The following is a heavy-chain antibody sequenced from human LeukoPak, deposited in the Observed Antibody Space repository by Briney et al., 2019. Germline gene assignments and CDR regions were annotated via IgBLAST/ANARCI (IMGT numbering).Heavy chain of an antibody. J-gene: IGHJ4*02. V-gene: IGHV3-21*01. CDR1: GFTFSSYS. D-gene: IGHD3-22*01. Sequence: GGSLRLSCAASGFTFSSYSMNWVRQAPGKGLEWVSSISSSSSYIYYADSVKGRFTISRDNAKNSLYLQMNSLRAEDTAVYYCARASIYYYDSSGYSPACDYWGQGTLVTVSS. CDR2: ISSSSSYI. CDR3: ARASIYYYDSSGYSPACDY.